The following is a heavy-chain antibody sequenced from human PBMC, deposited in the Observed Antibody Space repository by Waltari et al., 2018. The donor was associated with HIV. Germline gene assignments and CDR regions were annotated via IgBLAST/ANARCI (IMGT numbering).Heavy chain of an antibody. Sequence: EVQLVESGGGLVKPGGSLRLSCAASGFTFSNAWMSWVRQAPGKGLEWVGRIKSKTDGGKTDYAAPVKGRFTNSRDDSKNTLYLQMNSLKTEDTAVYYCTTPRDWNDVLYYYYGMDVWGQGTTVTVSS. CDR3: TTPRDWNDVLYYYYGMDV. CDR1: GFTFSNAW. D-gene: IGHD1-1*01. J-gene: IGHJ6*02. CDR2: IKSKTDGGKT. V-gene: IGHV3-15*01.